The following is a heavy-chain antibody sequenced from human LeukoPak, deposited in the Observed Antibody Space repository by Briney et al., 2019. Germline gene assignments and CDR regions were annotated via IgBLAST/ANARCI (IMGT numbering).Heavy chain of an antibody. CDR1: GFTFSSYA. Sequence: GGSLRLSCAASGFTFSSYAMSWVRQAPGKGLEWVSAISGSGGSTYYADSVKGRFTISRDNSKNTLYLQMNSLRAEDTAVYYCAKDCTGRSYYYYYMDVWGKGTTVTISS. D-gene: IGHD2-8*02. V-gene: IGHV3-23*01. CDR2: ISGSGGST. CDR3: AKDCTGRSYYYYYMDV. J-gene: IGHJ6*03.